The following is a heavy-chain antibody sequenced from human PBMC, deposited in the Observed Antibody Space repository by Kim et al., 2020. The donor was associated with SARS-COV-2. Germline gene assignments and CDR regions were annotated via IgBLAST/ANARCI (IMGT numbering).Heavy chain of an antibody. CDR2: INHSGST. V-gene: IGHV4-34*01. Sequence: SETLSLTCAVYGGSFSGYYWSWIRQPPGKGLEWIGEINHSGSTNYNPSLKSRVTISVDTSKNQFSLKLSSVTAADTAVYYCARVCSSTSCYWFDPWGQGTLVTVSS. D-gene: IGHD2-2*01. J-gene: IGHJ5*02. CDR1: GGSFSGYY. CDR3: ARVCSSTSCYWFDP.